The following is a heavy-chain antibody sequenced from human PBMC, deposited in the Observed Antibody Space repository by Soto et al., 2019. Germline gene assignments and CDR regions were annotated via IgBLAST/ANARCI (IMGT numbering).Heavy chain of an antibody. CDR2: FSLSGTT. V-gene: IGHV4-4*07. Sequence: SETLSLTCTVPGASITGSSYWSWIRQPAGKGLEWIGRFSLSGTTNYNPSLRSRVTMSADVSKNQFSLRLTSVTAADTALYYCARGMTPPGAPAWYYFDSWGQGTLVTVSS. CDR3: ARGMTPPGAPAWYYFDS. CDR1: GASITGSSY. J-gene: IGHJ4*02. D-gene: IGHD2-8*02.